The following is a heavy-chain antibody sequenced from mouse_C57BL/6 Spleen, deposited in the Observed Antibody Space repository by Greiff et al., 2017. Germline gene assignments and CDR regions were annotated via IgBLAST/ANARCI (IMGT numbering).Heavy chain of an antibody. J-gene: IGHJ2*01. D-gene: IGHD2-4*01. CDR1: GFTFSDYG. CDR3: ARAYDYDAGYYFDY. V-gene: IGHV5-17*01. CDR2: ISSGSSTI. Sequence: EVKLQESGGGLVKPGGSLKLSCAASGFTFSDYGMHWVRQAPEKGLEWVAYISSGSSTIYYADTVKGRFTITRDNAKNTLFLQMTSLRSADTAMYYCARAYDYDAGYYFDYWGQGTTLTASS.